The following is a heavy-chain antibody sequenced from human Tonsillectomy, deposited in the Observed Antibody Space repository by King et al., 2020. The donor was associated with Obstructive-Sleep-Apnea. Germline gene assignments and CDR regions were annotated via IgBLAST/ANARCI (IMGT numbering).Heavy chain of an antibody. CDR1: GDSISSGDYY. D-gene: IGHD3-10*01. CDR3: ARVSGELFWFDP. J-gene: IGHJ5*02. V-gene: IGHV4-30-4*01. Sequence: QLQESGPGLVKPSQTLSLTCTVSGDSISSGDYYWSWIRQPPGKGLEWIGYIYYSGSTYYNPSLKSRVTISVDTSKNQFSLKLSSVTAADTAVYYCARVSGELFWFDPWGQGTLVTVSS. CDR2: IYYSGST.